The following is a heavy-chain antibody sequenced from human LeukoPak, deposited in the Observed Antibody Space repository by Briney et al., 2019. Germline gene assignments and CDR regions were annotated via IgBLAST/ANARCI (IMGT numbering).Heavy chain of an antibody. CDR2: ISSSSSSI. V-gene: IGHV3-48*01. J-gene: IGHJ4*02. CDR3: ATESSRSSAF. Sequence: PGGSLRLSCAASGFAFSSYSMKWVRQAPGKGLEWVSQISSSSSSISYADSVKGRFTISRDNGKNSLYLQMNSLRAEDTAVYYCATESSRSSAFWGQGTLVTVFS. D-gene: IGHD6-6*01. CDR1: GFAFSSYS.